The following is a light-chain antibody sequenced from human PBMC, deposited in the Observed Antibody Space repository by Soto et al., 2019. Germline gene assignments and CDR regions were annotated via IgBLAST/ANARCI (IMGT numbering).Light chain of an antibody. J-gene: IGKJ3*01. CDR1: QSVSSY. CDR2: DAS. V-gene: IGKV3-11*01. Sequence: EIVLKQSPATLSLSPGARATLSCRASQSVSSYFAWYQQKPGQAPRLLIYDASNRATGIPARFRGRGSGTDFTLTISSLEPEDFAVYYCQQRSNWPTFGPGTKVDIK. CDR3: QQRSNWPT.